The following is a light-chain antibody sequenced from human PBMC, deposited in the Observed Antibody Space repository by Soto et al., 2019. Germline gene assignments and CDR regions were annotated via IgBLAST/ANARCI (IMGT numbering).Light chain of an antibody. J-gene: IGLJ1*01. CDR1: SSDIGDYDY. CDR3: NSYATGNTRV. V-gene: IGLV2-14*01. Sequence: QSALTQPASVSGSPGQSITISCTGSSSDIGDYDYVSWYQQHPGKAPKVLISEVSNRPSGVSNRSSGSKSGNTASLTISGLQAEDEADYYCNSYATGNTRVFGTGTKVTVL. CDR2: EVS.